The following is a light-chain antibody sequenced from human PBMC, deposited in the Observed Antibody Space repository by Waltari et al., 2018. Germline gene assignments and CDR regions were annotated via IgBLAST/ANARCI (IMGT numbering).Light chain of an antibody. CDR1: QSICSY. CDR3: QQSYSTSWT. J-gene: IGKJ1*01. V-gene: IGKV1-39*01. Sequence: DIQMTQSPSSLSASVGDRVTITCRASQSICSYLNWYHQKPGKAPKLLIYAASSLQSGVPSRFSGSGSGTDFTLTISSLQPEDFATYYWQQSYSTSWTFGQGTKVEIK. CDR2: AAS.